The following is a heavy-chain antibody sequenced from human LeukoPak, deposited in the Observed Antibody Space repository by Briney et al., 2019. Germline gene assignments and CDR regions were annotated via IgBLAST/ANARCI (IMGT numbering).Heavy chain of an antibody. J-gene: IGHJ3*02. V-gene: IGHV3-30*18. CDR2: ISYDGSNK. CDR3: AKEGHYYDSSGSGAFDI. CDR1: GFTLSSYG. D-gene: IGHD3-22*01. Sequence: PGGSLRLSCAASGFTLSSYGMHWVRQAPGKGLEWVAVISYDGSNKYYADSVKGRFTISRDNSKNTLYLQMNSLRAEDTAVYYCAKEGHYYDSSGSGAFDIWGQGTMVTVSS.